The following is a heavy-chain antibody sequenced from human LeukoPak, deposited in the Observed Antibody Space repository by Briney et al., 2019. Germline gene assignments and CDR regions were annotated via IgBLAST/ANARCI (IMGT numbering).Heavy chain of an antibody. Sequence: SETLSLTRAVYGGSFSGYYWSWIRQPPGKGLEWIGYIYYSGSTNYNPSLKSRVTISVDTSKNQFSLKLSSVTAADTAVYYCARHVWELLSPVDYWGQGTLVTVSS. CDR1: GGSFSGYY. CDR3: ARHVWELLSPVDY. V-gene: IGHV4-59*08. J-gene: IGHJ4*02. D-gene: IGHD1-26*01. CDR2: IYYSGST.